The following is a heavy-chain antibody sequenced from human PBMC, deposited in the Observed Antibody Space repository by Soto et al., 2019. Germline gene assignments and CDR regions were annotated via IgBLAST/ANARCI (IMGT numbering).Heavy chain of an antibody. CDR1: GYTFTSYD. J-gene: IGHJ2*01. D-gene: IGHD6-6*01. CDR2: MNPNSGNT. Sequence: QVQLVQSGAEVKKPGASVKVSCKASGYTFTSYDINWVRQATGQGLEWMGWMNPNSGNTGYAQKFQGRVTMTRNTSISTAYMELSSLRSEDTAVHYCARLYSSSSNWYFDLWGRGTLVTVSS. V-gene: IGHV1-8*01. CDR3: ARLYSSSSNWYFDL.